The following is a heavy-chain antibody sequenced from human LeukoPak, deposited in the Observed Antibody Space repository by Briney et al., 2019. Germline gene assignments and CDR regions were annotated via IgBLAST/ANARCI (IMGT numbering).Heavy chain of an antibody. Sequence: SETLSLTCTVSGGSINSYYWSWIRQPPGKGLGWIGYISYSGSTNYNPSLKSRVTISLATSKNQVSLKLSSVTAADTAVYYCASHMGTTGPLGYWGQGALVTVSS. J-gene: IGHJ4*02. CDR1: GGSINSYY. CDR2: ISYSGST. D-gene: IGHD1-26*01. CDR3: ASHMGTTGPLGY. V-gene: IGHV4-59*01.